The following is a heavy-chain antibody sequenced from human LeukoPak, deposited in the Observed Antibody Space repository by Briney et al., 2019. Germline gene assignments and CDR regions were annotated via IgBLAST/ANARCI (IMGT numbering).Heavy chain of an antibody. V-gene: IGHV3-23*01. Sequence: PGGSLRLSCAASGFTFSSYAMSWVRQAPGKGLGWVSAISGSGGSTYYADSVKGRFTISRDNSKNTLYLQMNSLRAEDTAVYYCAKARFVVVPAAIPPEFDYWGQGTLVTVSS. CDR1: GFTFSSYA. CDR3: AKARFVVVPAAIPPEFDY. J-gene: IGHJ4*02. D-gene: IGHD2-2*02. CDR2: ISGSGGST.